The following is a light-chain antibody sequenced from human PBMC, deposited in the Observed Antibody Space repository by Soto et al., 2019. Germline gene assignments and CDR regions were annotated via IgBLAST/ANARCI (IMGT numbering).Light chain of an antibody. V-gene: IGLV2-14*01. CDR1: SSDGGGYNY. CDR3: SSYTSSSPPWV. Sequence: QSALTQPASVSGSPGQSITISCTGTSSDGGGYNYVSWYQQHPGKAPKLMIYDVSNRPSGVSNRFSGSKSGNTASLTISGLQAEDEADYYCSSYTSSSPPWVLGTGTKLTVL. J-gene: IGLJ1*01. CDR2: DVS.